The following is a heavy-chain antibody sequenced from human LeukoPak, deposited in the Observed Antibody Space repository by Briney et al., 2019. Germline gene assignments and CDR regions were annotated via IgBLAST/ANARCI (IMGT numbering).Heavy chain of an antibody. CDR2: ISSSGST. V-gene: IGHV4-61*02. Sequence: SETLSLTCTVSGDSISSGDYYWSWIRQSAGKGLEWIGRISSSGSTNYNPSLKSRVTISVDTSKNQFSLKLSSVTAADTAVYYCASSGYSYFDYWGQGTLVTVSS. CDR1: GDSISSGDYY. CDR3: ASSGYSYFDY. J-gene: IGHJ4*02. D-gene: IGHD3-22*01.